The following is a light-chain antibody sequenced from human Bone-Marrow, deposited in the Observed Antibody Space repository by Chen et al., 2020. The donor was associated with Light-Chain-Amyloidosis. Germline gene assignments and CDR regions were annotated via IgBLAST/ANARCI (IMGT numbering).Light chain of an antibody. Sequence: NFMLTQPHSVSESPGKTVIISRTSSSGSIATNYVQWYQQRPGSSPTTVIYEDDQRPSGVPDRFSGSIDRSSNSASLTISGLKTEDEADYYCQSYQGSSQGVFGGGTKLTVL. CDR1: SGSIATNY. CDR3: QSYQGSSQGV. CDR2: EDD. V-gene: IGLV6-57*01. J-gene: IGLJ3*02.